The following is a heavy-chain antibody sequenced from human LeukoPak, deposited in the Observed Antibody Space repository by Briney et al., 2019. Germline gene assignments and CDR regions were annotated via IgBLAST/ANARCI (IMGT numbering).Heavy chain of an antibody. CDR1: GGSISSGSYY. CDR3: ARDLGWLLAFDI. Sequence: SQTLSLTCTVSGGSISSGSYYWSWIRQPAGKGLEWIGRIYTSGSTNYNPSLKSRVTISVDTFKNQFSLKLSSVTAADTAVYYCARDLGWLLAFDIWGQGTMVTVSS. CDR2: IYTSGST. V-gene: IGHV4-61*02. D-gene: IGHD3-3*01. J-gene: IGHJ3*02.